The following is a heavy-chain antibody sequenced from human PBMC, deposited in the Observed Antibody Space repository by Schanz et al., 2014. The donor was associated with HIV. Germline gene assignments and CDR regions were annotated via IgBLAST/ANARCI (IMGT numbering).Heavy chain of an antibody. J-gene: IGHJ6*02. CDR1: GFTFSDYS. V-gene: IGHV3-30*02. CDR3: AKDQGYDFWSGYYNYYGMDV. CDR2: MWYDESHK. D-gene: IGHD3-3*01. Sequence: QVQLLASGGGLVKPGGSLRLSCEVSGFTFSDYSMNWVRQAPGKGLEWVAAMWYDESHKGYADSVKGRFTISRDNSKNTLYLQMNSLRAEDTAVYYCAKDQGYDFWSGYYNYYGMDVWGQGTTVTVSS.